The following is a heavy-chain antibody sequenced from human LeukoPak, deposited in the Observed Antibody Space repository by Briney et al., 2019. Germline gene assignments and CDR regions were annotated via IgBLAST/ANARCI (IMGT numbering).Heavy chain of an antibody. D-gene: IGHD1-7*01. CDR1: GFTFGSYA. Sequence: PGGSLRLSCEASGFTFGSYAMSWVRQAPGKGLEWVSVIGGSGGSTYYADSVKGRFTISRDNSKNTLYLQMSSLRAEDTAVYYCAKKKRELRGFDYWGQGTLVTVSS. CDR2: IGGSGGST. J-gene: IGHJ4*02. CDR3: AKKKRELRGFDY. V-gene: IGHV3-23*01.